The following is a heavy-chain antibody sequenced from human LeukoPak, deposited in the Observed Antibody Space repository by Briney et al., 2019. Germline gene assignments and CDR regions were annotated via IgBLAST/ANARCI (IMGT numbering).Heavy chain of an antibody. J-gene: IGHJ4*02. CDR2: ISYDGSNK. D-gene: IGHD2-2*01. CDR3: ARDDSLLGYCSSTSCKENYFDY. Sequence: PGRSLRLSCAASGFTFSTYAMPWVRQAPGKGLEWVAVISYDGSNKYYADSVKGRFTISRDNSKNTLYLQMNSLRAEDTAVYYCARDDSLLGYCSSTSCKENYFDYWGQGALVTVSS. V-gene: IGHV3-30-3*01. CDR1: GFTFSTYA.